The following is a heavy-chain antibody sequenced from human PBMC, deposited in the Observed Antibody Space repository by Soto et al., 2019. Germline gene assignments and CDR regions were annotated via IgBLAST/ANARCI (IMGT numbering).Heavy chain of an antibody. V-gene: IGHV1-18*04. Sequence: AALKVSCNASGYIFTIYGISWVRQAPGQGLEWMGWINTDNGNTKYAQKFEGRVTMTRDRSTATAYMELRSLRSDDTAVYYCARVGLTMIVVPFGG. CDR1: GYIFTIYG. CDR3: ARVGLTMIVVPF. D-gene: IGHD3-22*01. J-gene: IGHJ1*01. CDR2: INTDNGNT.